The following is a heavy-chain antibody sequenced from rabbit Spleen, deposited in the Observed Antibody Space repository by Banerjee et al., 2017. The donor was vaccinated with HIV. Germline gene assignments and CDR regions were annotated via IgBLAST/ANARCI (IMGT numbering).Heavy chain of an antibody. CDR1: GFSFSTAYW. CDR3: ARGYSNGYNDYVNAFSL. J-gene: IGHJ4*01. Sequence: QSLEESGGGLVKPEGSLTLTCTASGFSFSTAYWMCWVRQAPGKGLEWIACIYNGDGSTYYASWVNGRFTISKTSSTTVTLQMTSLTAADTATYFCARGYSNGYNDYVNAFSLWGQGTLVTVS. V-gene: IGHV1S40*01. CDR2: IYNGDGST. D-gene: IGHD6-1*01.